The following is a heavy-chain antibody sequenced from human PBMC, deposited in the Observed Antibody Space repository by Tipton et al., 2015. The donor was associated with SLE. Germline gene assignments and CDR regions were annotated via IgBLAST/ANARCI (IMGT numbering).Heavy chain of an antibody. V-gene: IGHV1-18*04. CDR1: GYTFTGFY. CDR2: ISAYNGNT. D-gene: IGHD5-12*01. Sequence: QLVQSGPEVKKPGASVKVSCKASGYTFTGFYMHWVRQAPGQGLEWMGWISAYNGNTNYAQKLQGRVTMTTDTSTSTAYMELRSLRSDDTAVYYCALRWPDTWTTVYWGQGTLVTVSS. J-gene: IGHJ4*02. CDR3: ALRWPDTWTTVY.